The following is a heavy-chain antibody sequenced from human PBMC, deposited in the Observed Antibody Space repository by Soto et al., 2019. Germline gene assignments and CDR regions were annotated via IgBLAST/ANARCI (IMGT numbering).Heavy chain of an antibody. CDR2: IYWDDDK. J-gene: IGHJ4*02. D-gene: IGHD1-1*01. V-gene: IGHV2-5*02. CDR3: AHRIGGSGWNEGYFDF. Sequence: QITLKESGPTLVEPTEALALTCSFSGFSLTSSPKGVAWFRQPLGKALEWLVVIYWDDDKRYNPSLKNRITITKDTSKNEVALTMTDMEPKDTATYFCAHRIGGSGWNEGYFDFWGQGILVTVS. CDR1: GFSLTSSPKG.